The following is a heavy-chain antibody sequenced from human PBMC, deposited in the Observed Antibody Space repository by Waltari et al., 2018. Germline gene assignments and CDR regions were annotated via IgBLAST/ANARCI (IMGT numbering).Heavy chain of an antibody. CDR2: IIPILGIA. J-gene: IGHJ4*02. Sequence: QVPLVQSGAEVKKPGSSVKVSCKASGGTFSSYAISWVRHAHGQGLEWMGGIIPILGIANYAQKFQGRVTITADESTSTAYMELSSLRSEDTAVYYCASERYSSSSAPPLDYWGQGTLVTVSS. D-gene: IGHD6-6*01. V-gene: IGHV1-69*04. CDR3: ASERYSSSSAPPLDY. CDR1: GGTFSSYA.